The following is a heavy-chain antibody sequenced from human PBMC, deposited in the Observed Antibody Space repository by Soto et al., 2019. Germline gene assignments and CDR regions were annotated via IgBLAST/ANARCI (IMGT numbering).Heavy chain of an antibody. V-gene: IGHV1-69*01. D-gene: IGHD2-2*01. Sequence: QVQLVQSGAEVKXXGXSVXVSCKAXXGTFNNYAVNWVRQAPGQGLEWMGDISPMFGKANYAQKFQGRVKITADDSTATAYLELSSLRSEDTALYYCAREVEVHTPVFGFWGQGSLVTVSS. CDR3: AREVEVHTPVFGF. J-gene: IGHJ4*02. CDR1: XGTFNNYA. CDR2: ISPMFGKA.